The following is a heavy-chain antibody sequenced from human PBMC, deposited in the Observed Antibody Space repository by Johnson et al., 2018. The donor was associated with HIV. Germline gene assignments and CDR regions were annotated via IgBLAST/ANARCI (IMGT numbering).Heavy chain of an antibody. Sequence: VQLVESGGGVVQPGRSLRLSCAASGFTFSSFGMHWVRQAPGKGLEWVSGINWNGGSTGSVGSVKGRFTISRDNGKNSLYLQMNSLRVEDTALYYWARAVRIGVGGTVLGASDIWGQGTMVTVSS. CDR2: INWNGGST. CDR1: GFTFSSFG. J-gene: IGHJ3*02. V-gene: IGHV3-20*04. D-gene: IGHD6-13*01. CDR3: ARAVRIGVGGTVLGASDI.